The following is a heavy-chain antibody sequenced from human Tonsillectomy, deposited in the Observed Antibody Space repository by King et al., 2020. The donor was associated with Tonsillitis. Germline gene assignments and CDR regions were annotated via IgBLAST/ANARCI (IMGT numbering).Heavy chain of an antibody. D-gene: IGHD6-13*01. Sequence: QLVQSGAEVKKPGSSVKVSCKASGGTFSSYAISWVRQAPGQGLEWMGGIIPIFGTANYAQKFQGRVTITADESTSTAYMELSSLRAEDTAVYYCARTIGPRDSSSWEGYYFDYWGQGTLVTVSS. J-gene: IGHJ4*02. V-gene: IGHV1-69*01. CDR3: ARTIGPRDSSSWEGYYFDY. CDR1: GGTFSSYA. CDR2: IIPIFGTA.